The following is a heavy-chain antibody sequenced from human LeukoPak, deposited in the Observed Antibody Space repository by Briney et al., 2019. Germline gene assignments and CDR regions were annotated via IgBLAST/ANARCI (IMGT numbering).Heavy chain of an antibody. J-gene: IGHJ5*02. D-gene: IGHD3-9*01. CDR3: ARDGLRYFEGFDP. V-gene: IGHV4-39*02. CDR1: GGSISGSSFS. CDR2: IHYSGST. Sequence: SETLSLTCTVSGGSISGSSFSWGWIRQPPGKGLEWIGSIHYSGSTYYNPSLKSRVTISVDTSKNQFSLKLSSVTAADTAVYYCARDGLRYFEGFDPWGQGTLVTVSS.